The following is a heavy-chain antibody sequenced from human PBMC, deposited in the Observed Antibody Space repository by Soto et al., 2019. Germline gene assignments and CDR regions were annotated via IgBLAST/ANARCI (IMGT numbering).Heavy chain of an antibody. Sequence: SETLSLTCAVYGGSFSGYYWNWIRQPPGKGLEWIGEINHSGSTNYNPSLKSRVTISVDTSKNQFSLKLSSVTAADTAVYYCVRAKTVLLWFGEYQYFQHWGEGTLVTVSS. CDR3: VRAKTVLLWFGEYQYFQH. J-gene: IGHJ1*01. CDR1: GGSFSGYY. D-gene: IGHD3-10*01. V-gene: IGHV4-34*01. CDR2: INHSGST.